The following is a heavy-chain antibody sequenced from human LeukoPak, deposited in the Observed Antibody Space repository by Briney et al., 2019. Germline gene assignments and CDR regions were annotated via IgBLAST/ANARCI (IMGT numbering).Heavy chain of an antibody. V-gene: IGHV4-59*01. J-gene: IGHJ4*02. CDR1: GGSISSYY. CDR2: IYYSGST. D-gene: IGHD1-26*01. CDR3: AREYSGSPGFDY. Sequence: SETLPLTCTVSGGSISSYYWSWIRQPPGKGLEWIGYIYYSGSTNYNPSLKSRVTISVDTSKNQFSLKLISVTAADTAVYYCAREYSGSPGFDYWGQGTLVTVSS.